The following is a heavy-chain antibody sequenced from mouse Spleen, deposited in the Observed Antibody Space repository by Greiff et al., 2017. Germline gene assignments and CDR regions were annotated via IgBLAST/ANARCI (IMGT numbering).Heavy chain of an antibody. CDR2: ILPGSGST. Sequence: LQESGAELMKPGASVKISCKATGYTFRSYWIEWVKQRPGHGLEWIGEILPGSGSTNYNEKFKGKATFTADTSSNTAYMQLSSLTSEDSAVYYCARSRDDGYYDFDYWGQGTTLTVSS. D-gene: IGHD2-3*01. CDR1: GYTFRSYW. J-gene: IGHJ2*01. CDR3: ARSRDDGYYDFDY. V-gene: IGHV1-9*01.